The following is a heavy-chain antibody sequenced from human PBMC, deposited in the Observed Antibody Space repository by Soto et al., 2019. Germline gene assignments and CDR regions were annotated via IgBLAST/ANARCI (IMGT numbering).Heavy chain of an antibody. CDR2: ISGYNGNT. V-gene: IGHV1-18*01. D-gene: IGHD2-15*01. CDR3: ARATGGGRYSWGYYLDD. Sequence: QVQLVQSGAEVKKPGASVKVSCKASGYTFINYGISWVRQAPGQGLEWMGWISGYNGNTNYAQKPQGRFTMTTDTSTSTAYMELRSMSSAAKAMEYCARATGGGRYSWGYYLDDWGQGTLVTVSS. CDR1: GYTFINYG. J-gene: IGHJ4*02.